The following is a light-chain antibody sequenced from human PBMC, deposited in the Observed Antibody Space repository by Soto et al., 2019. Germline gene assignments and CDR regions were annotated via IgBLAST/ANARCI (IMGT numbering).Light chain of an antibody. J-gene: IGKJ4*01. CDR2: AAY. Sequence: DIQMTQSPSSLSASVGDRVTITCRASQSISSYLNWYQQKPGKAPKLLIYAAYSLQSGVQSRFSGSGSGTDFTLTISSLQPEDFATYYCQQSYSTPLTVGGGTKVEIK. CDR1: QSISSY. V-gene: IGKV1-39*01. CDR3: QQSYSTPLT.